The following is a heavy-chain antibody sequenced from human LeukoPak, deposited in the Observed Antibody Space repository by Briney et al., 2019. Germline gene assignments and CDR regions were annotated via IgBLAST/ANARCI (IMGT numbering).Heavy chain of an antibody. Sequence: PGGSLRLSCAASGFTVSSNYMSWVRQAPGKGLEWVSVTYSGGSTYYADSVKGRFTISRDNSKNTLYLQMNSLRAEDTAVYYCARDRVPPESWYFDLWGRGTLVIVSS. CDR3: ARDRVPPESWYFDL. CDR2: TYSGGST. V-gene: IGHV3-66*01. CDR1: GFTVSSNY. D-gene: IGHD1-1*01. J-gene: IGHJ2*01.